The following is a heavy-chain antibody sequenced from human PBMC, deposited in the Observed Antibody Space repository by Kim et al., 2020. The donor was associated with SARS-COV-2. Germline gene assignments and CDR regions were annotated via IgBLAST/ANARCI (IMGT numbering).Heavy chain of an antibody. D-gene: IGHD1-7*01. CDR1: GGSFSGYY. V-gene: IGHV4-34*01. Sequence: SETLSLTCAVYGGSFSGYYWSWIRQPPGKGLEWIGEINHSGSTNYNPSLKSRVTISVDTSKNQFSLKLSSVTAADTAVYYCASRKTGSTETYGMDVWGQGTTVTVSS. CDR3: ASRKTGSTETYGMDV. J-gene: IGHJ6*02. CDR2: INHSGST.